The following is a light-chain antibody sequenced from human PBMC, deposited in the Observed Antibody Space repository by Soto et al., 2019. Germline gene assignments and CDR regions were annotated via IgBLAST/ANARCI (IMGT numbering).Light chain of an antibody. CDR3: QQYNTYPIN. CDR2: KAS. CDR1: QSISSW. V-gene: IGKV1-5*03. J-gene: IGKJ5*01. Sequence: DIHMTQSPTTLSATVGDRVTITCRASQSISSWLAWYQQKPGKAPKLLIYKASSLQIGVPSRFSGSGSGTEFTLTISSLQPDDFATYYCQQYNTYPINFGQGTRLEIK.